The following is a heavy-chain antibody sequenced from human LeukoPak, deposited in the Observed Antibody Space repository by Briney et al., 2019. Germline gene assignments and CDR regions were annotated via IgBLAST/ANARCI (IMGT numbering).Heavy chain of an antibody. CDR1: GDAIIDDS. CDR3: ASGEMATIWDY. J-gene: IGHJ4*02. V-gene: IGHV4-59*01. CDR2: IYEGGSA. D-gene: IGHD5-24*01. Sequence: ASETLSLTCTVSGDAIIDDSWSWIRQPPGKGLEWIGYIYEGGSANYNPSLRGRVTISVDTSKNQFSLKLSSVTAADTAVYYCASGEMATIWDYWGQGTLVTVSS.